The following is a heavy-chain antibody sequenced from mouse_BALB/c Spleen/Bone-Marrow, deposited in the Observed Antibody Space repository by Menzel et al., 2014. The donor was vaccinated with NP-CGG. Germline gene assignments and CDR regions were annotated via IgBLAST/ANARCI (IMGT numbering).Heavy chain of an antibody. Sequence: QVQLKQSGAELVKPGASVKLSCKASGYTFTNYWMHWVKQRPGQGLECIGEIDPPDSYSNYNQSFKGKATLTVDKSSSTAYMQLTSLTSEDSAVYYCARGVVYYYAMDYWGQGTSVTVSS. J-gene: IGHJ4*01. CDR3: ARGVVYYYAMDY. CDR2: IDPPDSYS. CDR1: GYTFTNYW. V-gene: IGHV1-69*02.